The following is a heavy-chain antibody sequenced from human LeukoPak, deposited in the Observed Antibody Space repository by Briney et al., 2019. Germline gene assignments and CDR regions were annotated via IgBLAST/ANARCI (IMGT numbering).Heavy chain of an antibody. Sequence: SETLSLTCAVSGVSISSGYWWSWIRQHPGKGLEWIGYIYYSGSTYYNPSLKSRVTISVDTSKNQFSLKLSSVTAADTAVYYCARDRYRYCSSTSCYGEPLNWFDPWGQGTLVTVSS. J-gene: IGHJ5*02. D-gene: IGHD2-2*01. CDR1: GVSISSGYW. CDR3: ARDRYRYCSSTSCYGEPLNWFDP. V-gene: IGHV4-31*11. CDR2: IYYSGST.